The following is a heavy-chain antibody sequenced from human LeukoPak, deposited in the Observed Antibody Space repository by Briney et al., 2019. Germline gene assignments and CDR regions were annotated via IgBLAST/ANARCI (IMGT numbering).Heavy chain of an antibody. Sequence: PSETLSLTCTVSGGSISSSSYSWGWICQPPGKGLEWIGSIYYSGSTYYNPSLKSRVTISVDTSKNQFSLKLSSVTAADTAVYYCASSVPGGYYYNSSGYRVTSFDYWGQGTLVTVSS. J-gene: IGHJ4*02. D-gene: IGHD3-22*01. CDR1: GGSISSSSYS. CDR3: ASSVPGGYYYNSSGYRVTSFDY. V-gene: IGHV4-39*01. CDR2: IYYSGST.